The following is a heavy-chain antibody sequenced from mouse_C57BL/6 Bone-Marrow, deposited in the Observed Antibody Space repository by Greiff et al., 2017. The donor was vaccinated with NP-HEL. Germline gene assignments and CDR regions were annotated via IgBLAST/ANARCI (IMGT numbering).Heavy chain of an antibody. D-gene: IGHD2-5*01. J-gene: IGHJ2*01. Sequence: DVKLVESEGGLVQPGSSMKLSCTASGFTFSDYYMAWVRQVPEKGLEWVANINYDGSSTYYLDSLKSRFIISRDNAKNILYLQMSSLQSKDTATYYCARDRGSNYDYFDYRGHGTTLTVSS. CDR2: INYDGSST. V-gene: IGHV5-16*01. CDR1: GFTFSDYY. CDR3: ARDRGSNYDYFDY.